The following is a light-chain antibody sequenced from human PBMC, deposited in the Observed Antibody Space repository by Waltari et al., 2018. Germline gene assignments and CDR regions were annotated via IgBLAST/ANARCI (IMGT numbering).Light chain of an antibody. CDR1: SSDVGGYNY. CDR3: SSYTSSSTLEV. J-gene: IGLJ2*01. CDR2: DVS. V-gene: IGLV2-14*03. Sequence: QSALTQPVSVSGSPGQAITLSCTGSSSDVGGYNYVSWYQQHPGKAPKLMIYDVSNRPSGVSIRFSGSKSGNTASLTISGLQAEDEADYYCSSYTSSSTLEVYGGGTKLTVL.